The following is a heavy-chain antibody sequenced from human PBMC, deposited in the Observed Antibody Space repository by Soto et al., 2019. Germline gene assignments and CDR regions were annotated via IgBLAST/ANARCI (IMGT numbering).Heavy chain of an antibody. J-gene: IGHJ4*02. D-gene: IGHD2-21*01. V-gene: IGHV3-7*01. CDR1: GFSFGASW. Sequence: EVQLMESGGGLVQPEGSLRLSCAASGFSFGASWMAWVRQAPGKGLEWVADIKQDGSEKNYVDSVKVIITISRDNAKNAIYHHENTPRGEDSSVCYYARDNCYGAIDYWGLGTLVTVSS. CDR3: ARDNCYGAIDY. CDR2: IKQDGSEK.